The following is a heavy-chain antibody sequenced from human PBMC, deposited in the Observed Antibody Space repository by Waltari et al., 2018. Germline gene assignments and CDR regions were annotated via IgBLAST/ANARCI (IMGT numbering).Heavy chain of an antibody. CDR1: GGTFSSYA. Sequence: QVQLVQSGAEVKKPGSSVKVSCKASGGTFSSYAISWVRQAPGQGLEWMGGIIPIFGTANYAQKFQGRVTITGDESTSTAYMELSSLRSEDTAVYYGGRGGGVLTAVASGYYYYGMDVWGQGTTVTVSS. J-gene: IGHJ6*02. CDR2: IIPIFGTA. V-gene: IGHV1-69*13. CDR3: GRGGGVLTAVASGYYYYGMDV. D-gene: IGHD6-19*01.